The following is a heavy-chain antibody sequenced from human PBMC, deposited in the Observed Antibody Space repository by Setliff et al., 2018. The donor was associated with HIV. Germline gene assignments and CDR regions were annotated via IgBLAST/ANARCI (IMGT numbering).Heavy chain of an antibody. CDR1: GYTLTELS. J-gene: IGHJ6*04. V-gene: IGHV1-2*02. CDR3: ARDNYDDYSRVQMDV. CDR2: MNPNSGVS. D-gene: IGHD4-17*01. Sequence: ASVKVSCKISGYTLTELSIHWVRQAPGKGLEWMGWMNPNSGVSGYGQKFQGRVTMTTDTSTSTAYMELRSLRSDDTAIYYCARDNYDDYSRVQMDVWGKGTTVTVSS.